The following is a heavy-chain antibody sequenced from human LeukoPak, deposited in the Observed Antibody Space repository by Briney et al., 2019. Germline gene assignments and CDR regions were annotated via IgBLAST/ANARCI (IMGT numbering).Heavy chain of an antibody. J-gene: IGHJ3*02. D-gene: IGHD1-26*01. Sequence: GGSLRLSCAASGFTFSSYSMNWVRPAPGKGLEWVGRIKSKTDGGTTDYAAPVKGRFTISRDDSKNTLYLQMNSLKTEDTAVYYCTTGTWELPYDAFDIWGQGTMVTVSS. CDR1: GFTFSSYS. CDR3: TTGTWELPYDAFDI. CDR2: IKSKTDGGTT. V-gene: IGHV3-15*01.